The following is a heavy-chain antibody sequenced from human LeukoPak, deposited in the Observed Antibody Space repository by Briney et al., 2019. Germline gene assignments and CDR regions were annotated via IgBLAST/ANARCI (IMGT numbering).Heavy chain of an antibody. D-gene: IGHD4-11*01. Sequence: GSTNYNPSLKSRVTISVDTSKNQFSLKLSPVTAADTAVYYCARTLQYFDYWGQGTLVTVSS. CDR2: GST. J-gene: IGHJ4*02. CDR3: ARTLQYFDY. V-gene: IGHV4-34*01.